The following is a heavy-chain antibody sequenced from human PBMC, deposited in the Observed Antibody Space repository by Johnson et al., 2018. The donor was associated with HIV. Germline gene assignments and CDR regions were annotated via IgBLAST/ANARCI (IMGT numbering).Heavy chain of an antibody. V-gene: IGHV3-30-3*01. J-gene: IGHJ3*02. CDR3: AKARSLLDYGGFDAFDI. CDR2: ISYDGSNK. D-gene: IGHD4-23*01. Sequence: QVQLVESGGGVVQPGRSLRLSCAAAGFTFSSYAMHWVRQAPGKGLEWVAVISYDGSNKYYADSVKGRLTISRDNSKNTLYLQMSSLRVEDTAVYCCAKARSLLDYGGFDAFDIWGQGTMVTVSS. CDR1: GFTFSSYA.